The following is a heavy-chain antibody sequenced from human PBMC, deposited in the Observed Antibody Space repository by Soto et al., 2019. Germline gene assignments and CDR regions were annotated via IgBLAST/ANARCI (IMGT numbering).Heavy chain of an antibody. V-gene: IGHV3-30*18. CDR3: AKMIVVITTYYDMDV. CDR2: ISYDGSNE. Sequence: GGSLRLSCAASGFSFSHYGFHWVRQAPGKGLEWVAVISYDGSNEYYADSVKGRFTISRDNSKNTLYLQMNSLRAEDTAVYYCAKMIVVITTYYDMDVWGQGTTVT. J-gene: IGHJ6*02. D-gene: IGHD3-22*01. CDR1: GFSFSHYG.